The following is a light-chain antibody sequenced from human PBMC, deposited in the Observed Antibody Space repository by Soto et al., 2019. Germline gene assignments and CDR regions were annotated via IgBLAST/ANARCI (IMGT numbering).Light chain of an antibody. V-gene: IGLV2-14*01. CDR1: SSDVGHPYNY. CDR3: MSFVESTSIHWV. J-gene: IGLJ3*02. CDR2: KVN. Sequence: QSVLTQPASVSGSPGQSTTISCTGTSSDVGHPYNYVSWYQQYPGKAPKLLIFKVNNRPSGISGRFSGSKSGNTASLTISGLQAEDEGDYYCMSFVESTSIHWVLGGGTKLTVL.